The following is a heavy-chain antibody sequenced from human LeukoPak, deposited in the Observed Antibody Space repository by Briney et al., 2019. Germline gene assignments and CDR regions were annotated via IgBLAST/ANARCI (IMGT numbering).Heavy chain of an antibody. CDR2: ISYDGSNK. D-gene: IGHD2-2*01. V-gene: IGHV3-30-3*01. Sequence: PGGSLRLSCAASGFTFSSYAMHRVRQAPGKELEWVAVISYDGSNKYYADSVKGRFTISRDNSKNTLYLQMNSLRAEDTAVYYCARDRCSSTSCYFDYWGQGTLVTVSS. CDR1: GFTFSSYA. J-gene: IGHJ4*02. CDR3: ARDRCSSTSCYFDY.